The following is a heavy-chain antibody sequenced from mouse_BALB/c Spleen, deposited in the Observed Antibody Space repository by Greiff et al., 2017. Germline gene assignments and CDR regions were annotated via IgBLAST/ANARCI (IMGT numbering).Heavy chain of an antibody. CDR3: ARSGGNSYVPSYWYFDV. J-gene: IGHJ1*01. CDR2: ISSGSSTI. CDR1: GFTFSSFG. V-gene: IGHV5-17*02. D-gene: IGHD2-1*01. Sequence: EVHLVESGGGLVQPGGSRKLSCAASGFTFSSFGMHWVRQAPEKGLEWVAYISSGSSTIYYADTVKGRFTISRDNPKNTLFLQMTSLRSEDTAMYYCARSGGNSYVPSYWYFDVWGAGTTVTVSS.